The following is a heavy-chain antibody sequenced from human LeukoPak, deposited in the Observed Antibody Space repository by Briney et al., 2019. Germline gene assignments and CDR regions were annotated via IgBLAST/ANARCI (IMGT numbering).Heavy chain of an antibody. CDR1: GYSFTSYW. CDR3: ARLSAGFDAGYDYVWGSYRYNY. CDR2: IDPGDSYT. Sequence: GESLKISCKGSGYSFTSYWISWVRQMPGKGLEWMGRIDPGDSYTNYSPSFQGHVTISADKSISTAYLQWSSLKASDTAMYYCARLSAGFDAGYDYVWGSYRYNYWGQGTLVTVSS. V-gene: IGHV5-10-1*01. D-gene: IGHD3-16*02. J-gene: IGHJ4*02.